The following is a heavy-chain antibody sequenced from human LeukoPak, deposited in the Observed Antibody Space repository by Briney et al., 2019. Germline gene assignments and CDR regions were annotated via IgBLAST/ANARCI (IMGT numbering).Heavy chain of an antibody. CDR3: ARAHGYSYGHFDY. D-gene: IGHD5-18*01. Sequence: SETLSLTCTVSGVSISSGSYYWSWIRQPAGKGLEWIGRIYTSGSTNYNPSPKSRVTISVDTSKNQFSLKLSSVTAADTAVYYCARAHGYSYGHFDYWGQGTLVTVSS. CDR1: GVSISSGSYY. J-gene: IGHJ4*02. V-gene: IGHV4-61*02. CDR2: IYTSGST.